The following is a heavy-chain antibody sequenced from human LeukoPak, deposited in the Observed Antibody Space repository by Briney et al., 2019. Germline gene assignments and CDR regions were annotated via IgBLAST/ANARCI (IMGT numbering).Heavy chain of an antibody. CDR3: ATGSKGSYYYDSSTYDY. CDR1: GYTLTELS. Sequence: GASVKLSCNVSGYTLTELSMHWVRQAPGKGLGWVGGFDLEDGETIYAQKFQGRVTMTEDTSTDTAYMELSSLRSEDTAVYYCATGSKGSYYYDSSTYDYWGQGTLVTVSS. J-gene: IGHJ4*02. V-gene: IGHV1-24*01. CDR2: FDLEDGET. D-gene: IGHD3-22*01.